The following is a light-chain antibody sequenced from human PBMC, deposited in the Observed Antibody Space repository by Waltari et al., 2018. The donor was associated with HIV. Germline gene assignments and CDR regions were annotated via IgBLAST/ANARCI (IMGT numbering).Light chain of an antibody. CDR3: QSYDGSLGGYV. J-gene: IGLJ1*01. CDR2: GNT. Sequence: SVLTQPPSVSGAPGQRVTISCTGTISNIGAGYDVHWYQQLPGTAPKLLLYGNTNRPSGGPDRFSGSKSGTSASLAITGLQAEDEADYYCQSYDGSLGGYVFGTGTAVTVL. CDR1: ISNIGAGYD. V-gene: IGLV1-40*01.